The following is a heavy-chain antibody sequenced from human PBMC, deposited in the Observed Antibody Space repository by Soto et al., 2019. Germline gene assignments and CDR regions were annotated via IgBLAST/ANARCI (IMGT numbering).Heavy chain of an antibody. J-gene: IGHJ4*02. CDR3: AGYGDRQTFDY. CDR2: IYYSGST. D-gene: IGHD4-17*01. V-gene: IGHV4-31*03. Sequence: PSETLSLTCTVSGGSISSGGYYWSWIRQHPGKGLEWIGYIYYSGSTYYNPSLKSRVTISVDTSKNQFSLKLSSVTAADTAVYYCAGYGDRQTFDYWGQGTLVTVSS. CDR1: GGSISSGGYY.